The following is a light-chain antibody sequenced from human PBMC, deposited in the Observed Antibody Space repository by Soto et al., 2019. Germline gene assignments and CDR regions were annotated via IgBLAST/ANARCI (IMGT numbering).Light chain of an antibody. V-gene: IGLV2-14*01. CDR2: EVI. CDR1: SSDVGAYNY. J-gene: IGLJ2*01. CDR3: SSYTSSSTLV. Sequence: QSSLTQPASVSGSPGQSLTISGTATSSDVGAYNYVSWYQQYPGKAPKLMIYEVINRPSGVSNRFSGSKSGNTASLIIAGLQAEDEADYYCSSYTSSSTLVFGGGTKLTVL.